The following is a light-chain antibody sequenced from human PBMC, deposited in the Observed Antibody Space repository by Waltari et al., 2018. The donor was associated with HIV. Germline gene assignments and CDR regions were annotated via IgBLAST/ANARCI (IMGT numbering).Light chain of an antibody. V-gene: IGKV3-11*01. Sequence: EIVLTQSPAPLSVSPGERATLSCRASQSVSSYLAWYQQKPGQAPRLLIYGTSSRATGIPARFSGSGSGTDFTLTISSLEPGDFGVYYCQQRSSWPITFGQGTRLEIK. J-gene: IGKJ5*01. CDR1: QSVSSY. CDR3: QQRSSWPIT. CDR2: GTS.